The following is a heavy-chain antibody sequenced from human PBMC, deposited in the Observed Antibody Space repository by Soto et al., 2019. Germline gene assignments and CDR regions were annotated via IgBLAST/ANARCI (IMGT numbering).Heavy chain of an antibody. D-gene: IGHD6-19*01. Sequence: ASVKVSCKASGYTFTGYYIHWARQAPGQGLEWMGWINPNSGGTNYAQKFQGRVTMTRDTSISTAYMELSRLRSDDTAVYYCARDQRVGVAGTYYYYGMDVWGQGTTVTV. CDR2: INPNSGGT. V-gene: IGHV1-2*02. CDR1: GYTFTGYY. J-gene: IGHJ6*02. CDR3: ARDQRVGVAGTYYYYGMDV.